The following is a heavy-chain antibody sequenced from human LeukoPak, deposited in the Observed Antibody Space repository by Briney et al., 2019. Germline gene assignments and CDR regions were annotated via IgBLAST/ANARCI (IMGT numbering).Heavy chain of an antibody. V-gene: IGHV3-33*01. J-gene: IGHJ4*02. CDR3: AANFDF. CDR2: TWYDGSNV. Sequence: GGSLRLSCAASGFTFSNYGMHWVRQAPGKGLEWVAVTWYDGSNVYYADSVKGRFTIFRDNSKNTLYLQMHSLRAEDTAIYYCAANFDFWGQGTLVTVSS. CDR1: GFTFSNYG.